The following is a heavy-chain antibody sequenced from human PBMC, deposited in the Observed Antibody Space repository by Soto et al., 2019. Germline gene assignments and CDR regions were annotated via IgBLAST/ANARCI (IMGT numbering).Heavy chain of an antibody. Sequence: ASVKVSCKASGYTFTSYGISWVRQAPGQGLEWMGWISAYNGNTNYAQKLQGRVTMTTDTSTSTAYMELRSLSSDDTAVYYCARDLGLPEKTYYDFWSGYFPYGMDVWGQGTTVTVSS. J-gene: IGHJ6*02. D-gene: IGHD3-3*01. CDR3: ARDLGLPEKTYYDFWSGYFPYGMDV. CDR1: GYTFTSYG. V-gene: IGHV1-18*01. CDR2: ISAYNGNT.